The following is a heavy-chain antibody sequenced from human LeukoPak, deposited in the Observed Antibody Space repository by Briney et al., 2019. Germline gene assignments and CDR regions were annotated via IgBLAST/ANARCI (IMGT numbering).Heavy chain of an antibody. CDR2: INHSGST. J-gene: IGHJ4*02. CDR1: GGSFSGYY. V-gene: IGHV4-34*01. D-gene: IGHD2-2*01. CDR3: ARASLSRYCSSTSCYGYSYGSHGSPLDY. Sequence: SETLSLTCAVYGGSFSGYYWSWIRQPPGKGLEWIGEINHSGSTNYNPSLKSRVTISVDTSKNQFSLKLSSVTAADTAVYYCARASLSRYCSSTSCYGYSYGSHGSPLDYWGQGTLVTVSS.